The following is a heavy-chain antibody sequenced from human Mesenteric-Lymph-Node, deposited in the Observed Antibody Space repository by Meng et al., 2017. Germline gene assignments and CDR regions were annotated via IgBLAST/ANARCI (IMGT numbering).Heavy chain of an antibody. CDR2: IYHSGST. CDR1: CDSIWSSHW. J-gene: IGHJ4*02. Sequence: RLEAVGPGLAQPSGSWPRTCGGSCDSIWSSHWWSWVRQPPGKGLEWIGEIYHSGSTHYNPSLRSRVTISVDKSQHQFSLKLGSVTAADTAVYYCATIKYFGDDNSLEYWGQGILVTVSS. V-gene: IGHV4-4*02. D-gene: IGHD3-9*01. CDR3: ATIKYFGDDNSLEY.